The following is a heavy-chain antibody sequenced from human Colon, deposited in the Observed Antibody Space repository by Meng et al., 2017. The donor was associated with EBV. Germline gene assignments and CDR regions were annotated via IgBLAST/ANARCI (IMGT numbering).Heavy chain of an antibody. CDR1: GDSISSGDYS. CDR2: IYHGGTT. J-gene: IGHJ5*02. CDR3: ARGPYCGGDCYWFDP. Sequence: LLLQESDSGLVQPSPSLSLTCAVSGDSISSGDYSWSWIRQPPGQGLEWIGYIYHGGTTYNTSLKSRVTISVDNSKNQFSLRLTSVTAADTAVYYCARGPYCGGDCYWFDPWGQGTLVTVSS. D-gene: IGHD2-21*02. V-gene: IGHV4-30-2*01.